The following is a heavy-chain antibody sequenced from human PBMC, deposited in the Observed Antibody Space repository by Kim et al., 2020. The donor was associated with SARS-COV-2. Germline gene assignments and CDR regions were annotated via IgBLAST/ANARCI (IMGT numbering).Heavy chain of an antibody. CDR1: GFTFSNAW. Sequence: GGSLRLSCAASGFTFSNAWMSWVRQAPGKGLEWVGRIKSKTDGGTKDYAAPVQGRFTISRDDSKNTLYLQMNSLKTEDTAVYYCTTLLRYFEVLGVKYYYYGMDVWGQGTTVTVSS. V-gene: IGHV3-15*01. J-gene: IGHJ6*02. CDR3: TTLLRYFEVLGVKYYYYGMDV. CDR2: IKSKTDGGTK. D-gene: IGHD3-9*01.